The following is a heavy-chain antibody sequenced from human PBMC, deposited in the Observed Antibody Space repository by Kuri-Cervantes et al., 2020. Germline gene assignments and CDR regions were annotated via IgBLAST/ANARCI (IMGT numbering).Heavy chain of an antibody. Sequence: ASVKVSCKASGYTFTSYGISWVRQAPGQGLEWMGWISAYNGNTNYAQKLQGRVTMTTDTSTSTAYMILRSLRSDDTAVYYCARGGYTGSRYYYYYMDVWGKGTTVTVSS. CDR3: ARGGYTGSRYYYYYMDV. D-gene: IGHD3-22*01. CDR2: ISAYNGNT. CDR1: GYTFTSYG. V-gene: IGHV1-18*01. J-gene: IGHJ6*03.